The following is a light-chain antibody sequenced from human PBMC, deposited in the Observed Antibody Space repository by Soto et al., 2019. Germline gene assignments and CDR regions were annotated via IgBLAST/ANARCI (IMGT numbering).Light chain of an antibody. J-gene: IGKJ1*01. CDR1: DSFSSSY. Sequence: EIVLTQSPGTLSLSPGERATLSCRASDSFSSSYLGSYQQKPGQAPRHLSYGASNRATGIPDRFSGSGSGTDFTLTISRLELEDFAVYYCQQYGSSGTFGQGTNV. V-gene: IGKV3-20*01. CDR2: GAS. CDR3: QQYGSSGT.